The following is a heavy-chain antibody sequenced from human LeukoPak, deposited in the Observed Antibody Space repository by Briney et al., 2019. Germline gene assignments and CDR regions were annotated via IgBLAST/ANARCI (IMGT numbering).Heavy chain of an antibody. CDR2: IYYSGST. Sequence: SETLSLTCTVSNGSISGYCWSWIRQPPGKGLEWIGYIYYSGSTNYNPSLKSRVTISVDTSKNQFSLKLSSVTAADTAVYYCARAPHDIVVVTATRPVAFDIWGQGTMVTVSS. D-gene: IGHD2-21*02. CDR1: NGSISGYC. V-gene: IGHV4-59*01. J-gene: IGHJ3*02. CDR3: ARAPHDIVVVTATRPVAFDI.